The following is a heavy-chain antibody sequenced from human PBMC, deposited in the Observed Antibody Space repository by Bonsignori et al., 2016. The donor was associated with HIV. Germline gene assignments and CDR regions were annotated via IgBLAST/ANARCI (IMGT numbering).Heavy chain of an antibody. V-gene: IGHV3-7*01. J-gene: IGHJ6*03. CDR3: ASWRRYSSSSSGSDYFYMDV. CDR2: IKPDGSEK. Sequence: VRQAPGKGLEWLANIKPDGSEKYYVDSVKGRFTISRDNAKNSLYLQTDSLRAEDTAVYYCASWRRYSSSSSGSDYFYMDVWGKGTTVTVSS. D-gene: IGHD6-6*01.